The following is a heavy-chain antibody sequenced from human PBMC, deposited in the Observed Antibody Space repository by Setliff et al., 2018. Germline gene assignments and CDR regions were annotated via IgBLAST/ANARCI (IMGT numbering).Heavy chain of an antibody. V-gene: IGHV3-7*03. CDR3: AREPWQQLVVDY. CDR2: IKQDGREK. D-gene: IGHD6-13*01. J-gene: IGHJ4*02. Sequence: GSLRLSCTASGFTFSAYWMSWVRQVPGKGLEWVANIKQDGREKNYADSVKGRFTISRDNVRSSLFLQMNSLQVEDTAVYYCAREPWQQLVVDYWGQGTLVTVS. CDR1: GFTFSAYW.